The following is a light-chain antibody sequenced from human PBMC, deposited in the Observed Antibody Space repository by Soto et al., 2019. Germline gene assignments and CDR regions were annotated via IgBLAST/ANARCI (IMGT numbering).Light chain of an antibody. V-gene: IGKV1-39*01. Sequence: DIQMTQSPSSLSASGGERVSITCRASQSISSYLNWYQQKPGKAPKVLIYAASNLQSGVPSRFSGSGSGTDFTLTISSLQPEDFATYYCQQSYSTPITFGQGTRLEI. CDR2: AAS. CDR3: QQSYSTPIT. CDR1: QSISSY. J-gene: IGKJ5*01.